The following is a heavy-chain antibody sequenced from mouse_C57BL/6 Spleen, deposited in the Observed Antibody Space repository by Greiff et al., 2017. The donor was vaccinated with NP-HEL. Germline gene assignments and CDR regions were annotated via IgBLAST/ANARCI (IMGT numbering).Heavy chain of an antibody. V-gene: IGHV3-6*01. CDR2: ISYDGSN. J-gene: IGHJ4*01. CDR3: ARGSSLFYAMDY. D-gene: IGHD1-1*01. CDR1: GYSITSGYY. Sequence: EVKLQESGPGLVKPSQSLSLTCSVTGYSITSGYYWNWIRQFPGNKLEWMGYISYDGSNNYNPSLKNRISITRDTSKNQFFLKLNSVTTEDTATYYCARGSSLFYAMDYWGQGTSVTVSS.